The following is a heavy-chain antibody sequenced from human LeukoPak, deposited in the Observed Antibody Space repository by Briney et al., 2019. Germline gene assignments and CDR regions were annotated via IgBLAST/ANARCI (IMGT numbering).Heavy chain of an antibody. D-gene: IGHD6-19*01. V-gene: IGHV3-74*01. CDR1: GFTFSRYW. J-gene: IGHJ4*02. CDR3: ARVHSDWLYYFDY. CDR2: INTDGSSA. Sequence: GGSLRLSCAASGFTFSRYWVHWVRQAPGKGLVWVSRINTDGSSATYADSVKGRFTVSRDNAKNMLCLQMNSLRAEDTAVYYCARVHSDWLYYFDYWGQGTLVTVSS.